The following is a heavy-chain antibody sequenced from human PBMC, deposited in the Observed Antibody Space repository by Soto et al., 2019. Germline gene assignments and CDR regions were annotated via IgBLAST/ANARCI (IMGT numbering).Heavy chain of an antibody. Sequence: QITLMESGPTLVKPTQTLTLTCTFCGFSLSTSGVGVGWIRQPPGKALEWLALIYWDDDERYSPSLKSRLTMTKDTSRHKVVRTRTNMDPVDTATEYCAHIENKYGGVARNDAFADWGHGTVVTVSS. V-gene: IGHV2-5*02. D-gene: IGHD3-16*01. CDR1: GFSLSTSGVG. J-gene: IGHJ3*01. CDR2: IYWDDDE. CDR3: AHIENKYGGVARNDAFAD.